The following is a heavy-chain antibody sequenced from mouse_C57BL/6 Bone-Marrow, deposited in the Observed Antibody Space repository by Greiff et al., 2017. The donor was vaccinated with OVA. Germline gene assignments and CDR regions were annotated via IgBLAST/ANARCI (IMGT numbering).Heavy chain of an antibody. D-gene: IGHD2-4*01. V-gene: IGHV5-4*03. CDR1: GFTFSSYA. J-gene: IGHJ4*01. Sequence: DVKLVESGGGLVKPGGSLKLSCAASGFTFSSYAMSWVRQTPEKRLEWVATISDGGSYTYYPDNVKGRFTISRDNAKNNLYLQMSHLKSEDTAMYYWARGGGLRRYAMDYWGQGTSVTVSS. CDR3: ARGGGLRRYAMDY. CDR2: ISDGGSYT.